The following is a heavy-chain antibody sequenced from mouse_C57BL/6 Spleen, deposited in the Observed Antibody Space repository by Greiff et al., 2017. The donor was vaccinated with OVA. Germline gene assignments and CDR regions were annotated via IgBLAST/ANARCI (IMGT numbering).Heavy chain of an antibody. J-gene: IGHJ4*01. CDR1: GYTFTSYW. V-gene: IGHV1-53*01. Sequence: QVQLQQPGTELVKPGASVKLSCKASGYTFTSYWMHWVKQRPGQGLEWIGNINPSNGGTNYNEKFKSKATLTVDKSSSTAYMQLSSLTSEDSAVYYCARSLHYYGSSSYAMDDWGQGTSVTVSS. CDR3: ARSLHYYGSSSYAMDD. D-gene: IGHD1-1*01. CDR2: INPSNGGT.